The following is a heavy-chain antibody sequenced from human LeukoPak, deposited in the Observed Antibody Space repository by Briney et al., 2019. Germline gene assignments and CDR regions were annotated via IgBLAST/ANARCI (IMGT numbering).Heavy chain of an antibody. CDR2: ISSGSSYI. J-gene: IGHJ5*02. Sequence: GGSLRLSCTASGFTFSSYNMNWVRQGPGKGLEWVSSISSGSSYIYYADSVQGRFAISRDNARNSLYLQMSSLTAEDTAVYYCARDRQGFMSEWPNWFDPWGQGALVTVSS. D-gene: IGHD3-16*01. CDR1: GFTFSSYN. CDR3: ARDRQGFMSEWPNWFDP. V-gene: IGHV3-21*01.